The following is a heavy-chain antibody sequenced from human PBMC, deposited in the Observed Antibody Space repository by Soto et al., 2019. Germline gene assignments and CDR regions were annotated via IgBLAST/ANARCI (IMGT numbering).Heavy chain of an antibody. V-gene: IGHV4-61*01. D-gene: IGHD3-16*01. CDR3: ARGGIMWAQYFFNY. CDR2: VYYTGTT. CDR1: NDSVDNTNYF. Sequence: PSETLSLTCTVSNDSVDNTNYFWSWIRQSPGKGLEWIGYVYYTGTTDYNPSFKSRVSMSIDTSKNQFSLKVNSLTAADTAVYFCARGGIMWAQYFFNYWGQGLPVTVSS. J-gene: IGHJ4*02.